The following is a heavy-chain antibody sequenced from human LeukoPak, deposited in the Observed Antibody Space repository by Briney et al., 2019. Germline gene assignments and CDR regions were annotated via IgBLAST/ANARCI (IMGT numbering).Heavy chain of an antibody. CDR3: ARVDYGGNSFDY. CDR1: GGSISSYY. V-gene: IGHV4-59*01. D-gene: IGHD4-23*01. J-gene: IGHJ4*02. CDR2: IYYSGST. Sequence: PSETLSLTCTVSGGSISSYYWSWIWQPPGKGLEWIGYIYYSGSTNYNPSLKSRVTISVDTSKNQFSLKLSSVTAADTAVYYCARVDYGGNSFDYWGQGTLVTVSS.